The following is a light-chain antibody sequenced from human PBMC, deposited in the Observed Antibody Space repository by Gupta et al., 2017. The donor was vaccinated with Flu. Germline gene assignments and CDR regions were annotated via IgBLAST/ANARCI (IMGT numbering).Light chain of an antibody. CDR1: QSISSY. Sequence: PSSLSASVGDRVTITCRASQSISSYLNWYQQKPGKAPKLLIYAASRVQSGVPSRFSGSGSGTDFTLTISRRQPEDFATYYCQQRDSTPWTFGQGTXVEIK. CDR2: AAS. V-gene: IGKV1-39*01. CDR3: QQRDSTPWT. J-gene: IGKJ1*01.